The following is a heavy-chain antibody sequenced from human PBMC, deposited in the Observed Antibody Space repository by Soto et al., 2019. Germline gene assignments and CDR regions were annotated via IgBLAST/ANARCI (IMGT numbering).Heavy chain of an antibody. D-gene: IGHD2-15*01. Sequence: EVQLLESGGGLVQPGGSLRLSCAASGFTFSSYAMSWVRQAPGKGLEWVSAISGSGGSTYYADSVKGRFTISRDNSKNTLYLQMNRLRAEDTAVYYCAKDTGVVVVAALFDYWGQGTLVTVSS. CDR1: GFTFSSYA. CDR3: AKDTGVVVVAALFDY. J-gene: IGHJ4*02. V-gene: IGHV3-23*01. CDR2: ISGSGGST.